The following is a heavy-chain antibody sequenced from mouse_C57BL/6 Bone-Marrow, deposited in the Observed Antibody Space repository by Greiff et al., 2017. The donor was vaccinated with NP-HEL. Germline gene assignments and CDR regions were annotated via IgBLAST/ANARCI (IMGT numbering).Heavy chain of an antibody. CDR2: INPSNGGT. Sequence: QVQLQQPGTELVKPGASVKLSCKASGYTFTSYWMHWVKQRPGQGLEWIGNINPSNGGTNYNEKFKSKATLTVDKSSSTAYMQLSSLTSEDSAVYYCARTSYGSSLYYAMDYWGQGTSVTVSS. D-gene: IGHD1-1*01. J-gene: IGHJ4*01. CDR3: ARTSYGSSLYYAMDY. V-gene: IGHV1-53*01. CDR1: GYTFTSYW.